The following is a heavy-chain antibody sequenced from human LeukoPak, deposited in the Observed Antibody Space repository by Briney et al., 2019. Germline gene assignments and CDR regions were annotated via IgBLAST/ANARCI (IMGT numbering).Heavy chain of an antibody. CDR2: INHSGST. J-gene: IGHJ1*01. V-gene: IGHV4-34*01. CDR3: ARVRTGSQFQD. CDR1: GGSFSGYY. D-gene: IGHD6-6*01. Sequence: PSETLSLTCAVYGGSFSGYYWSWIRQPPGKGLEWIGEINHSGSTNYNPSLKSRVTISVDTSKNQFSLKLSSVTAADTAVYYCARVRTGSQFQDWGQGTLVTVSS.